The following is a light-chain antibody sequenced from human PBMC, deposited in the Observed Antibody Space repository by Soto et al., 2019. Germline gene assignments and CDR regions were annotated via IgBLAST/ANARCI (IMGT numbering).Light chain of an antibody. J-gene: IGKJ5*01. CDR2: AAS. V-gene: IGKV1-39*01. Sequence: DIQMTQSPSTLSGSVGDRVTITCRASQSISSYLNWYQQKPGKAPKLLIYAASSLQSGVPSRFSGSGSGTDFTLTISSLQPEDFATYYCQQSYSTPVTFGQGTR. CDR1: QSISSY. CDR3: QQSYSTPVT.